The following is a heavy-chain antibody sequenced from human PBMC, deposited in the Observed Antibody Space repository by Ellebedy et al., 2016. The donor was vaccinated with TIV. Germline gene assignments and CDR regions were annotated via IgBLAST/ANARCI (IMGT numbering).Heavy chain of an antibody. CDR3: AAGRAAAGEFDY. J-gene: IGHJ4*02. CDR1: GFSFTDYT. V-gene: IGHV3-21*01. D-gene: IGHD6-13*01. Sequence: PGGSLRLSCAASGFSFTDYTMNWVRKAPGKSLEWVSSISSDSVYKYYADSVKGRFTISRDNAMKSLSLQMNSLRAEDTAVYYCAAGRAAAGEFDYWGRGTLVTVSS. CDR2: ISSDSVYK.